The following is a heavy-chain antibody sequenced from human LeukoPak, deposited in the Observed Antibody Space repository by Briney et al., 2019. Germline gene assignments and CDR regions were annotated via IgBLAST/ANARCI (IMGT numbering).Heavy chain of an antibody. V-gene: IGHV1-2*02. J-gene: IGHJ5*02. Sequence: ASVKVSCKASGGTFSSYAISWVRQAPGQGLEWVGWINPNSGGTNYAQKFQGRVTMTRDTSISTAYMELSRLRSDDTAVYYCARVSSWYVGFDPWGQGTLVTVSS. D-gene: IGHD6-13*01. CDR3: ARVSSWYVGFDP. CDR2: INPNSGGT. CDR1: GGTFSSYA.